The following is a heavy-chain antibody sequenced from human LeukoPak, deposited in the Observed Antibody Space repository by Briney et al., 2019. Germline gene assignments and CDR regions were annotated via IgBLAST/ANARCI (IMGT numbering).Heavy chain of an antibody. CDR2: ISGSGGTT. D-gene: IGHD6-13*01. V-gene: IGHV3-23*01. CDR3: AKAYSTSWYHLAGS. CDR1: GFTFGTYA. J-gene: IGHJ5*02. Sequence: GGSLRLSCAASGFTFGTYAMSWVRQAPEKGLEWVSAISGSGGTTKYAASVNGRFTISRDNSKNTLYLQMNSLSADDTAVYYCAKAYSTSWYHLAGSWGQGTLVTVSS.